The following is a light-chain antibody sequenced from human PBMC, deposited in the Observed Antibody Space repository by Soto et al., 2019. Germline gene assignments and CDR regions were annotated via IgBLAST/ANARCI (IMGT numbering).Light chain of an antibody. Sequence: DIQMTQSPSSLSASVGDRVTITCRASQSISSWLAWYQQKPGKAPKLLIYVASSLQGGVPSRFSGSGSGTEFTLTISSLQTDDFSTYYCQQYHSYWTFGQGTKVDI. J-gene: IGKJ1*01. CDR1: QSISSW. CDR2: VAS. CDR3: QQYHSYWT. V-gene: IGKV1-5*01.